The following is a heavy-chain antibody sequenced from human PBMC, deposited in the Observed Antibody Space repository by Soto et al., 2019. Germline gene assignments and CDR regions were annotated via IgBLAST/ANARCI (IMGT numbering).Heavy chain of an antibody. Sequence: PSETLSLTCIVSGDSVTSGRYYWTWLRQPPGKGLEWIGYISYTGRTKYNPSLQSRVTISVDTSKNDFSLNLSSVTAADTAVYFCAREWGLLPYYVMNVWGDGTAVTVSA. CDR1: GDSVTSGRYY. CDR3: AREWGLLPYYVMNV. V-gene: IGHV4-61*03. CDR2: ISYTGRT. J-gene: IGHJ6*04. D-gene: IGHD7-27*01.